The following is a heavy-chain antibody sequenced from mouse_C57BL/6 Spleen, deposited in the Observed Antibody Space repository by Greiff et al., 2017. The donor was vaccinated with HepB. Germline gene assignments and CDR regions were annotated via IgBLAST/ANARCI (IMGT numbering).Heavy chain of an antibody. D-gene: IGHD2-5*01. CDR1: GFTFSSYA. V-gene: IGHV5-4*01. CDR2: ISDGGSYT. J-gene: IGHJ3*01. Sequence: EVQVVESGGGLVKPGGSLKLSCAASGFTFSSYAMSWVRQTPEKRLEWVATISDGGSYTYYPDNVKGRFTISRDNAKNNLYLQMSHLKSEDTAMYYCAREDSNYVTWFAYWGQGTLVTVSA. CDR3: AREDSNYVTWFAY.